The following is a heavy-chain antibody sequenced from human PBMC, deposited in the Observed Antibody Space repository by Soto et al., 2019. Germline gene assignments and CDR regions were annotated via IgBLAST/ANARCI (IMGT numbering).Heavy chain of an antibody. J-gene: IGHJ6*02. CDR3: ARHLMAGPYNYYCNGMDV. D-gene: IGHD6-19*01. V-gene: IGHV4-39*01. CDR1: GATISGSTSY. CDR2: IHYSGST. Sequence: QLQLQESGPGLMKPSETLSLNCTVSGATISGSTSYWGWIHQPPGKGLEWIGKIHYSGSTYYSPSLKSRVTLSVDTSKNQFSLRLSSVTAADTAVYYCARHLMAGPYNYYCNGMDVWGPGTTVTVS.